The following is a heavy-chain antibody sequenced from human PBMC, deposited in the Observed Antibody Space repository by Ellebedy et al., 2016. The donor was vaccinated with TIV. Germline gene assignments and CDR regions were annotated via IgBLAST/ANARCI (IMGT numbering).Heavy chain of an antibody. CDR1: GGSISRYY. V-gene: IGHV4-59*01. CDR2: IYYSGST. D-gene: IGHD1-26*01. J-gene: IGHJ4*02. Sequence: GSLRLSCTVSGGSISRYYWSWIRQPPGKGLEWIGYIYYSGSTNYNPSLKSRVTISVDTSKKQFSLKLSSVTAADTAVYYCASRHPGSYTLDYWGQGTLVTVSS. CDR3: ASRHPGSYTLDY.